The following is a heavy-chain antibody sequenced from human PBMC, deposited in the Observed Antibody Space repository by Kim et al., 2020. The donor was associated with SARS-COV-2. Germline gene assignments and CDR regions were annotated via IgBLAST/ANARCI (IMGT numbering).Heavy chain of an antibody. CDR1: GFTFSSYS. V-gene: IGHV3-21*01. Sequence: GGSLRLSCAASGFTFSSYSMNWVRQAPGKGLEWVSSISSSSSYIYYADSVKGRFTISRDNAKNSLYLQMNSLRAEDTAVYYCASLQGGYFDYWGQGTLVTVSS. CDR3: ASLQGGYFDY. CDR2: ISSSSSYI. J-gene: IGHJ4*02. D-gene: IGHD3-16*01.